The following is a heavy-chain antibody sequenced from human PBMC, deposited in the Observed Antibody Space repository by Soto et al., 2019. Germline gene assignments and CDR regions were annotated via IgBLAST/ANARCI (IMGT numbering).Heavy chain of an antibody. CDR3: ARDNQYSSSWYYY. V-gene: IGHV3-11*01. CDR2: MSSRGSTI. D-gene: IGHD6-13*01. J-gene: IGHJ4*02. CDR1: GFTFSDYY. Sequence: GGSLRLSCAASGFTFSDYYMSWIRQAPGKGLEWVSYMSSRGSTIYYADSVKGRFTISRDNAKNSLYLQMNSLRAEDTAVYYCARDNQYSSSWYYYWGQGTLVTVSS.